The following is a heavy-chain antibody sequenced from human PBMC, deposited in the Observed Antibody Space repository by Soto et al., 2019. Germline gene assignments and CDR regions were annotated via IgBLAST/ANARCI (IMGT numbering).Heavy chain of an antibody. CDR1: GYTFTGYY. V-gene: IGHV1-2*04. Sequence: ASVKVSCKASGYTFTGYYMHWVRQAPGQGLEWMGWINPNSGGTNYAQKFQGWVTMTRDTSISTAYMELCRLRSDDTAVYYCARDPYYYYGMDVWGQGTTVTVSS. CDR2: INPNSGGT. J-gene: IGHJ6*02. CDR3: ARDPYYYYGMDV.